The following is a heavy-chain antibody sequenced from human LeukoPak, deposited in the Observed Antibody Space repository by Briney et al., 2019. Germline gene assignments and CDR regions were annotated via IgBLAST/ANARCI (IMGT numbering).Heavy chain of an antibody. D-gene: IGHD3-22*01. Sequence: PSQTLSLTCTVSGASFSSGDQYWNWIRQRPGEGLEWIGSIHPSGALYNNPSLESRVTISVDTSKKQFSLNLNSVTAADTAVYFCSRGLDSRKLGYWGQGTLVTVSS. J-gene: IGHJ4*02. CDR3: SRGLDSRKLGY. CDR2: IHPSGAL. V-gene: IGHV4-31*03. CDR1: GASFSSGDQY.